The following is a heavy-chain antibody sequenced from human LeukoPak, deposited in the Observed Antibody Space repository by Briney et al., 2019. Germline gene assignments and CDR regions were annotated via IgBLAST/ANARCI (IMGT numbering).Heavy chain of an antibody. J-gene: IGHJ4*02. D-gene: IGHD3-10*01. CDR3: ARNTVRGVIISAPVY. V-gene: IGHV4-34*01. CDR2: INHSGST. Sequence: SETLSLTCAVYGGSFSGYYWSWIRQPPGKGREWXXEINHSGSTNYNPSLKSRVTISVDTSKNQFSLKLSSVTAADTAVYYCARNTVRGVIISAPVYWGQGTLVTVSS. CDR1: GGSFSGYY.